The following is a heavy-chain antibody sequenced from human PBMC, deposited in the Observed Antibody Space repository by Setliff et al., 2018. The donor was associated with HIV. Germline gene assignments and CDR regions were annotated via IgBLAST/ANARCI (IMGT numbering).Heavy chain of an antibody. J-gene: IGHJ2*01. CDR2: IIPIFGST. V-gene: IGHV1-69*13. CDR1: GGTFRKYS. D-gene: IGHD3-22*01. CDR3: ARDDHYYDMGSILSDWFFDL. Sequence: SVKVSCKASGGTFRKYSSNWVRQAPGQGLEWMGGIIPIFGSTTYAQKFHDRVTITADESKDTVEMELSSLTSEDTAVYYCARDDHYYDMGSILSDWFFDLWDRGTLVTVSS.